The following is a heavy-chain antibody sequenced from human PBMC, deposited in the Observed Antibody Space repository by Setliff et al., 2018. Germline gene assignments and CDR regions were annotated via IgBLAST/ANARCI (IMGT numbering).Heavy chain of an antibody. V-gene: IGHV4-59*01. J-gene: IGHJ5*02. CDR3: ARDGDYFGSGNRFDP. D-gene: IGHD3-10*01. CDR2: ISYSGKT. Sequence: SETLSLTCTVSGGSINNYYWSWVRQPPGKGLEWLGYISYSGKTNYNPSLKSQVTMSVDTSKNQFSLKVDSVTAADTAMYYCARDGDYFGSGNRFDPWGQGTLVTVSS. CDR1: GGSINNYY.